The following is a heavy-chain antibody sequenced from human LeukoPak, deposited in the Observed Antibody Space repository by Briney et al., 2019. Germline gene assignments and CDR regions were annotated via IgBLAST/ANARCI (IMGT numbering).Heavy chain of an antibody. V-gene: IGHV3-48*01. CDR2: ISSSSSTI. Sequence: GGSLRLSCAASGFTFSSYSMNWVRQAPGKGLEWVSYISSSSSTIYYADSVKGRFTISRDNSKNTLYLQMNSLRAEDTAVYYCAKGSGDYYLYWGQGTLVTVSS. CDR3: AKGSGDYYLY. CDR1: GFTFSSYS. D-gene: IGHD4-17*01. J-gene: IGHJ4*02.